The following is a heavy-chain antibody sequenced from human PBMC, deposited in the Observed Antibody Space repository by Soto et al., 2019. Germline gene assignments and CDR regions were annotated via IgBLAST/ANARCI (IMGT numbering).Heavy chain of an antibody. CDR3: AKDRRAGGNSAFYFDF. CDR2: ISATGGGT. V-gene: IGHV3-23*01. D-gene: IGHD3-16*01. CDR1: GFKFSSYA. Sequence: LRLSCAASGFKFSSYAMSWVRQSPGKGLEWVSLISATGGGTYYADSVKGRFTISRDNSDNTLYLQVHSLRAEDTAVYYCAKDRRAGGNSAFYFDFWGQGAQVTVSS. J-gene: IGHJ5*01.